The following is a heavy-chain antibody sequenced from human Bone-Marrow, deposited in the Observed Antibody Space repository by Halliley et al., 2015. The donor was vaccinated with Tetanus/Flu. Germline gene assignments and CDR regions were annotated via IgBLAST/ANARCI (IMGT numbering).Heavy chain of an antibody. CDR2: IPSTGTT. V-gene: IGHV4-59*01. Sequence: MGLEWIAMIPSTGTTPLNPSRNGRVSISMDTSKNQFSLKLSPVTTADTAVYYCAAAPNLNYFDFWGQGTLVSVSS. J-gene: IGHJ4*02. D-gene: IGHD6-13*01. CDR3: AAAPNLNYFDF.